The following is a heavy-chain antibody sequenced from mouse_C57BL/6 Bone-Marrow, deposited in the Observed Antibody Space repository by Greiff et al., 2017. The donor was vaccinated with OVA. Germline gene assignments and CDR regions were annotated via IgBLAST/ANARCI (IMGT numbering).Heavy chain of an antibody. CDR1: GYSITSGYY. CDR3: ARDRDYYGSSDY. D-gene: IGHD1-1*01. CDR2: ISYDGSN. J-gene: IGHJ2*01. V-gene: IGHV3-6*01. Sequence: EVQLQESGPGLVKPSQSLSLTCSVTGYSITSGYYWNWIRQFPGNKLEWMGYISYDGSNNYNPSLKNRISITRDTSKNQFFLKLNSVTTEDTATYYCARDRDYYGSSDYWGQGTTLTVSS.